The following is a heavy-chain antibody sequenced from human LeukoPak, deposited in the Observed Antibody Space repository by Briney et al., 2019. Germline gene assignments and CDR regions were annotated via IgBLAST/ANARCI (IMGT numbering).Heavy chain of an antibody. D-gene: IGHD1-14*01. J-gene: IGHJ5*02. CDR3: ARVSSPLQYNWFDP. CDR1: GYTFTGYY. V-gene: IGHV1-2*06. Sequence: ASVKVSCKASGYTFTGYYLHWVRQAPGQGLEWMGRIHPNSGDTHYAQKFQGRVTMTRDTSISTAYMEFSRLRPDDTAVYYCARVSSPLQYNWFDPWGQGTLVTVSS. CDR2: IHPNSGDT.